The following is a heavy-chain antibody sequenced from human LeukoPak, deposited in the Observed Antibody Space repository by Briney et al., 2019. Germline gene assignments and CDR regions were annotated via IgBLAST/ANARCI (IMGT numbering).Heavy chain of an antibody. Sequence: GGSLRLSCAASGFTFGSYAMHWVRQAPGKGLEWVAVISYDGSNKYYADSVKGRFTISRDNSKNTLYLQMNSLRAEDTAVYYCARDGIVFDAFDIWGQGTMVTVSS. J-gene: IGHJ3*02. CDR1: GFTFGSYA. CDR2: ISYDGSNK. V-gene: IGHV3-30-3*01. D-gene: IGHD3-22*01. CDR3: ARDGIVFDAFDI.